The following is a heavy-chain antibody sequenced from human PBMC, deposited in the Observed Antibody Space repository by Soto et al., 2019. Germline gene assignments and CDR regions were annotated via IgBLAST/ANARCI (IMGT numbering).Heavy chain of an antibody. CDR3: VRSPGWYKIDS. Sequence: SETLSLTCTVSGGSISRYYWSWIRQTPGKRLEWIGYLYNTGSTIYNPSLESRVTISVDKSKNQFSLKMNSVTAADTAVYFCVRSPGWYKIDSWGQGILVTVSS. CDR1: GGSISRYY. J-gene: IGHJ4*02. CDR2: LYNTGST. V-gene: IGHV4-59*12. D-gene: IGHD6-19*01.